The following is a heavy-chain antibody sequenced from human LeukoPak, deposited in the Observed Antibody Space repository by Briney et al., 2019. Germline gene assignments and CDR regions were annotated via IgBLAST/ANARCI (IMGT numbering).Heavy chain of an antibody. D-gene: IGHD6-13*01. CDR1: GFTFSDYY. J-gene: IGHJ5*01. Sequence: PGGSLRLSCAASGFTFSDYYMSWIRQAPGKGLEWVSYISSSGSTIYYADSVKGRFTISRDNAKNSLYLQMNSLRAEDTAVYYCAGERPSSSWYDFWGQGTLVTVSS. V-gene: IGHV3-11*01. CDR2: ISSSGSTI. CDR3: AGERPSSSWYDF.